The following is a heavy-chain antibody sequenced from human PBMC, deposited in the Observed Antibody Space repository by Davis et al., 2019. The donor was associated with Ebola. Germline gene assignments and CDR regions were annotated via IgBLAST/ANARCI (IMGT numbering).Heavy chain of an antibody. J-gene: IGHJ6*02. Sequence: SLRLSCAASGFTFDNYAMHWVRQAPGKGLEWVSGISWNSGSIGYADSVKGRFTISRDDAKNSLYLQMNSLRAEDTALYYCAKDSSSSSSYYYGMEVWGQGTTVTVSS. CDR2: ISWNSGSI. CDR1: GFTFDNYA. CDR3: AKDSSSSSSYYYGMEV. V-gene: IGHV3-9*01. D-gene: IGHD6-6*01.